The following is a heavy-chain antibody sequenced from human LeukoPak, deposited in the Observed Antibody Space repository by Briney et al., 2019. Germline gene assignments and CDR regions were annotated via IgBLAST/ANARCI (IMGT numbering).Heavy chain of an antibody. CDR3: ARWHTSGNNYYYDY. V-gene: IGHV3-53*01. D-gene: IGHD3-22*01. Sequence: GGSLRLSCAASGFTFSSYSMNWVRQAPGKGLEWVSVIYSCGITYYADSVKGRFTISRDNSKNTLYLQMNSLRAEDTAVYYCARWHTSGNNYYYDYWGQGTLVTVSS. CDR2: IYSCGIT. CDR1: GFTFSSYS. J-gene: IGHJ4*02.